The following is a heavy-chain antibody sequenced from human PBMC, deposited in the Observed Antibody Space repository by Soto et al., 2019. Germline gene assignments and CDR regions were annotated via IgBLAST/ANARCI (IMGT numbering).Heavy chain of an antibody. CDR2: TYYRSKWYN. CDR1: GDSVSSNSAA. D-gene: IGHD6-6*01. Sequence: SQTLSLTCAISGDSVSSNSAAWNWIRQSPSKGLEWLGRTYYRSKWYNDYAVSVKSRITINPDTSKNQFSLQLNSVTPEDTAVYYCARAFVAARPRGIDYWGQGTLVTVSS. J-gene: IGHJ4*02. V-gene: IGHV6-1*01. CDR3: ARAFVAARPRGIDY.